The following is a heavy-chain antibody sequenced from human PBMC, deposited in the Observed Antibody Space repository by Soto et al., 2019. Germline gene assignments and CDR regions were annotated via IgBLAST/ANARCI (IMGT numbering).Heavy chain of an antibody. CDR1: GFSLSTSGVG. CDR3: AHNLVAGTSWFDP. J-gene: IGHJ5*02. CDR2: IYWDEDK. Sequence: QITLKESGPTLVKPTQTLTLTCTFSGFSLSTSGVGVVWIRQPPGKALEWLGIIYWDEDKRYRPSLKSRLTXTXDXXKNQVVLTMTNMDPVDTGTYYCAHNLVAGTSWFDPWGQGTLVTVSS. V-gene: IGHV2-5*02. D-gene: IGHD6-19*01.